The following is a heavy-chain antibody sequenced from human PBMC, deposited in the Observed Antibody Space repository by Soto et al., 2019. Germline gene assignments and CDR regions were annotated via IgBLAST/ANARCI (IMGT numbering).Heavy chain of an antibody. CDR3: VERGGNWGAFDV. D-gene: IGHD3-16*01. J-gene: IGHJ3*01. CDR2: ITGNSDEI. V-gene: IGHV3-23*01. CDR1: GFTFSTYV. Sequence: EMQLLESGGGLVQPGGSLRLSCAASGFTFSTYVMSWIRQAPGKGLEWVSSITGNSDEIFYAYSVRGRFTISRDNSKSRVYKQMKSLRAEDPALYYCVERGGNWGAFDVWGQGTVVTVSS.